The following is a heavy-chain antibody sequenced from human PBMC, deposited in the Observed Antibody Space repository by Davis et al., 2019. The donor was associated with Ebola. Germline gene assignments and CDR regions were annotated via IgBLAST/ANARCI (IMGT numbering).Heavy chain of an antibody. CDR2: INTNTGNP. CDR3: ARYTTRLRYYGMDV. V-gene: IGHV7-4-1*02. J-gene: IGHJ6*02. Sequence: ASVKVSCKASGYTFTSYAMNWVRQAPGQGLEWMGWINTNTGNPTYAQGFTGRFVFSLDTSVSTAYLQISSLKAEDTAVYYCARYTTRLRYYGMDVWGQGTTVTVSS. D-gene: IGHD1-26*01. CDR1: GYTFTSYA.